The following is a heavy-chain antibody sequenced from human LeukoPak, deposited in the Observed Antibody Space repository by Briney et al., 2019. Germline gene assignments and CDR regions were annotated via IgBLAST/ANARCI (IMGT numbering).Heavy chain of an antibody. CDR3: ARYHCGSTYCPGVDF. CDR1: AGSINSGGYL. V-gene: IGHV4-31*03. CDR2: IWNSRNI. J-gene: IGHJ4*02. Sequence: SETLSLTCTVSAGSINSGGYLWTWVRQHPGEGLEWIGYIWNSRNIYYNPSLSSRVIISADSSKSTFSLKLSSVTAADTAVYYCARYHCGSTYCPGVDFYGQGTLVTVSS. D-gene: IGHD2-2*01.